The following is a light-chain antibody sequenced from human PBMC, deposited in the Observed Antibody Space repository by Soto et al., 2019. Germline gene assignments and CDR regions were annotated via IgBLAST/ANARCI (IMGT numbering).Light chain of an antibody. J-gene: IGLJ1*01. Sequence: QSVLTQPPSASGTPGQRVTISCSGSSSNIGSNYVYWYQQLPGTAPKLLIYRNNQRPSGVPDRFSGSKSGTSASLAISGLRSEDEADYYCAAWDYSLSGYVFGTGNKVTDL. CDR1: SSNIGSNY. CDR3: AAWDYSLSGYV. CDR2: RNN. V-gene: IGLV1-47*01.